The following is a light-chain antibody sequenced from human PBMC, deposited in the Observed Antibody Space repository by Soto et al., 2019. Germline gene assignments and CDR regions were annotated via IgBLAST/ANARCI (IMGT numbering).Light chain of an antibody. J-gene: IGKJ4*01. V-gene: IGKV1-5*01. CDR3: HQYNLQS. Sequence: DIQMTKSPSTLSASVGDTVTITCRASQNIFTWLAWYQHKPVNAPTLLMYDASILESGVPSRFSGSVSVKDFTITIRSLQSDDVAKSACHQYNLQSFGVGTKVQIK. CDR1: QNIFTW. CDR2: DAS.